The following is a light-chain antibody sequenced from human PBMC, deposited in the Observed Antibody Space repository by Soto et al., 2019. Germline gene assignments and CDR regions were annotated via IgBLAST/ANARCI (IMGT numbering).Light chain of an antibody. Sequence: QSVLTQPPSASGTPGQRVTISCSGSRSNLGSNYIYWYQRLPGTAPKLLIYSNNQRPSGVPDRFSGSKSGTSASLAISGLRSEDEAEYYCAAWDDSLSGPVFGGGTQLTVL. V-gene: IGLV1-47*02. CDR3: AAWDDSLSGPV. J-gene: IGLJ3*02. CDR2: SNN. CDR1: RSNLGSNY.